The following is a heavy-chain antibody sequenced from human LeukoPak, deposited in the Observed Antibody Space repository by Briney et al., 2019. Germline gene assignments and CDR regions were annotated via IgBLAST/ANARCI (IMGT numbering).Heavy chain of an antibody. Sequence: ASVKVSCKVSEYTLTELSMHWVRQAAGKGLEWRGGFDPEDGETIYTQKFQGRVTMTEDTSTDTAYMELSSLRSEDTAVYYCARDKIVVVTLAGFSAFDIWGQGTMVTVSS. CDR2: FDPEDGET. J-gene: IGHJ3*02. V-gene: IGHV1-24*01. CDR1: EYTLTELS. CDR3: ARDKIVVVTLAGFSAFDI. D-gene: IGHD3-22*01.